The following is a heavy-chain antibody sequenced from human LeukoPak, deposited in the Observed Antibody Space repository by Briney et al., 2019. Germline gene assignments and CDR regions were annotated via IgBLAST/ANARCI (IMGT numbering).Heavy chain of an antibody. D-gene: IGHD1-26*01. CDR1: GFTFSSYA. Sequence: GGSLRLSCAASGFTFSSYAMSWVRQAPGKGLEWVSAISGSGGSTYYAGSVKGRFTISRDNSKNTLYLQMNSLRAEDTAVYYCAKDSYGVGDTGYWGQGTLVTVSS. CDR3: AKDSYGVGDTGY. J-gene: IGHJ4*02. CDR2: ISGSGGST. V-gene: IGHV3-23*01.